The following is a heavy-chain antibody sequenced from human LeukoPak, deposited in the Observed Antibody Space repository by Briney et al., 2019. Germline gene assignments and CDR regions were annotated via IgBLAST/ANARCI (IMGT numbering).Heavy chain of an antibody. D-gene: IGHD4-23*01. CDR1: GFTFSFYA. CDR2: IQYDGSDK. J-gene: IGHJ4*02. V-gene: IGHV3-30*02. Sequence: PGGSLRLSCAASGFTFSFYAMHWVRQAPGEGLEGVAFIQYDGSDKYYADSVKGRFTISRDNSKNTLYLQMNSLRAEDTAVYYSAKAGRGNSPYFDYWGQGTLLTVSS. CDR3: AKAGRGNSPYFDY.